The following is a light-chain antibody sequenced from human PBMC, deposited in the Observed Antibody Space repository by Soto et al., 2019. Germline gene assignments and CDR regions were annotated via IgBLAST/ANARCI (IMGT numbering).Light chain of an antibody. CDR2: LNNDGSH. V-gene: IGLV4-69*01. CDR1: RGHSSYA. Sequence: QPVLTQSPSASASLGASVKLTCTLSRGHSSYAIAWHQQQPEKGPRYLMKLNNDGSHNKGDGIPDRFSGSSSGAERYLTISSLQSEDEADYYCQTWGTGFLVFGGGTKLTVL. CDR3: QTWGTGFLV. J-gene: IGLJ3*02.